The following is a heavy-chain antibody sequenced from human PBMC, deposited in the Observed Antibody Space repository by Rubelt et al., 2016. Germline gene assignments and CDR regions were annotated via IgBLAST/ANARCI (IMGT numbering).Heavy chain of an antibody. CDR3: ASLAFRNYYGMDV. J-gene: IGHJ6*02. V-gene: IGHV4-59*01. CDR1: GDSITSFY. Sequence: QVQLQESGPGLVKPSETLSLTCTVSGDSITSFYWSWIRQPPGKGLEWIGSMYYSGSIHYNPALNSRVTISIYTYKNQYSLKRISVTAADTAAYYCASLAFRNYYGMDVWGPGTTVFVSS. D-gene: IGHD1-14*01. CDR2: MYYSGSI.